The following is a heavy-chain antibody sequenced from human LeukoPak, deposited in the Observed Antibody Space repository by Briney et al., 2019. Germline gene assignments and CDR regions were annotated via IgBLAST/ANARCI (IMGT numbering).Heavy chain of an antibody. CDR1: GFTFSGSA. D-gene: IGHD6-19*01. J-gene: IGHJ4*02. V-gene: IGHV3-73*01. CDR3: AKAGGGYSSGWGPLNY. Sequence: PGGSLRLSCAASGFTFSGSAMHWVRQASGKGLEWVGRIRSKANSYATAYAASVKGRFTISRDDSKNTAYLQMNSLRAEDTAVYYCAKAGGGYSSGWGPLNYWGQGTLVTVSS. CDR2: IRSKANSYAT.